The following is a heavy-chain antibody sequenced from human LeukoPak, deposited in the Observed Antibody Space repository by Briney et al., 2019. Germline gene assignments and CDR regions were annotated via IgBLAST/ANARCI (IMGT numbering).Heavy chain of an antibody. D-gene: IGHD5-18*01. J-gene: IGHJ4*02. CDR1: GFTLSSYC. CDR2: ISYDGSNK. Sequence: AGSLTHSCAASGFTLSSYCMHWVRPPAGKGVEGVALISYDGSNKYYADSVKGRFAISRDNSKNTLYLKMNSLRAEDTAVYYCAKSLELGAMAYYFDYWGQGTLVTVSS. V-gene: IGHV3-30*18. CDR3: AKSLELGAMAYYFDY.